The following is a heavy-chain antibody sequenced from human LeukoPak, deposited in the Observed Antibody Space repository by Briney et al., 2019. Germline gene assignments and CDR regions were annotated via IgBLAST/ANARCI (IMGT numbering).Heavy chain of an antibody. CDR2: IQYDVSSE. J-gene: IGHJ5*02. CDR3: ATIIAAAGTPFDP. CDR1: GFTLSSYG. V-gene: IGHV3-30*02. Sequence: GRSLRLSCAASGFTLSSYGMHWVRQAPGKGLEWVAFIQYDVSSEYYADSVKGRFTVSRDNSKNTLYLQMNSLRAEDTAVYYCATIIAAAGTPFDPWGQGTLVTVSS. D-gene: IGHD6-13*01.